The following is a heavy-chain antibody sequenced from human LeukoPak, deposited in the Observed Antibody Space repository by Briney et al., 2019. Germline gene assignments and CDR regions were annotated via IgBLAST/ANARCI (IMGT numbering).Heavy chain of an antibody. Sequence: GGSLRLSCTASGFSFNTYWMAWVRQAPGKGLEWVANIRPDGDTTNYLDSVKGRFTISRDNAKSSLHLQMNGLTAEDTAVYYCSRGPSTTLTTFWGQGTMVTVSS. V-gene: IGHV3-7*01. CDR2: IRPDGDTT. J-gene: IGHJ4*02. CDR1: GFSFNTYW. D-gene: IGHD4-17*01. CDR3: SRGPSTTLTTF.